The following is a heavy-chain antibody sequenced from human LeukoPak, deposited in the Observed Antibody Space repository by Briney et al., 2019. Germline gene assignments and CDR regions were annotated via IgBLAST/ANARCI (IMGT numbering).Heavy chain of an antibody. CDR1: GFTFTPSA. J-gene: IGHJ4*02. V-gene: IGHV1-58*01. CDR3: AAGSSGWYVDY. Sequence: SVKVSCKSSGFTFTPSAVQCVRQARGHRLVWIGWIVVDSGNTNYAQKFQERVTITRDMSTGTAYMELSSLRSEDTAMYYCAAGSSGWYVDYWGQGTLVTVSS. D-gene: IGHD6-19*01. CDR2: IVVDSGNT.